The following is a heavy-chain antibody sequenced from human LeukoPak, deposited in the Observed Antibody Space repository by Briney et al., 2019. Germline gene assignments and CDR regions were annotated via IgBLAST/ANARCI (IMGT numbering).Heavy chain of an antibody. V-gene: IGHV3-7*01. CDR3: ARGLLTVVTNNYYYYYMDV. D-gene: IGHD4-23*01. CDR1: GLIFSNYW. CDR2: INQDASEK. Sequence: GGSLRLSCAASGLIFSNYWMGWVRQAPGKGLEWVASINQDASEKYYVDSVKGRFTISRDNAKNSLYLQMNSLRVEDTAVYYCARGLLTVVTNNYYYYYMDVWGKGTTVTISS. J-gene: IGHJ6*03.